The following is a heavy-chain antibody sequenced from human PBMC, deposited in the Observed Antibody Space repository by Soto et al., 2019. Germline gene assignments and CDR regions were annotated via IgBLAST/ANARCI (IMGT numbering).Heavy chain of an antibody. J-gene: IGHJ6*02. CDR1: VGSISSYY. V-gene: IGHV4-4*07. CDR2: IYTSGST. D-gene: IGHD2-15*01. CDR3: ARDGYCSGGSCYQGEWGYYYYYYGMDV. Sequence: SETLYLTCTVSVGSISSYYWSWIRQPAGKGLEWIGRIYTSGSTNYNPSLKSRVTMSVDTSKNQFSLKLSSVTAADTAVYYCARDGYCSGGSCYQGEWGYYYYYYGMDVWGQGTTVTLSS.